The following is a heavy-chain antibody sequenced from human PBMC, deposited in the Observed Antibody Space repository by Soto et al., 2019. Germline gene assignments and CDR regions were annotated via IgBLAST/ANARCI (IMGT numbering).Heavy chain of an antibody. CDR2: VSSEGGTQ. CDR1: GFTFSTYA. J-gene: IGHJ4*02. Sequence: QVQLVESGGGVVQPGGSLRLSCAASGFTFSTYAMQWVRQAPGKGLEWVAVVSSEGGTQFYADSVKGRFTISRDNSKNSLYLQMSSLRAEDTALYYCAKNQERELPRVIDFWGQGTLVTVSS. CDR3: AKNQERELPRVIDF. D-gene: IGHD1-7*01. V-gene: IGHV3-30-3*02.